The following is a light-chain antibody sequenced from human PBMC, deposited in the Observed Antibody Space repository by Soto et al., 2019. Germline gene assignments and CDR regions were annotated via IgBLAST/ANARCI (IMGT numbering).Light chain of an antibody. Sequence: EIGLTQSPGTLSLSPGERAPLSCRASQSVSSSYLAWYQQKPGQAPRLLIYGASSRATGIPDRFSGSGSGTDFTLTISRLEPEDFAVYYCQQYGSSQWTLGQGTKVEIK. CDR2: GAS. J-gene: IGKJ1*01. CDR1: QSVSSSY. V-gene: IGKV3-20*01. CDR3: QQYGSSQWT.